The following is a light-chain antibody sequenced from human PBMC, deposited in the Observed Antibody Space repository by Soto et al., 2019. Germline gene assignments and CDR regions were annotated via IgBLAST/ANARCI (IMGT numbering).Light chain of an antibody. CDR2: DVS. CDR3: CSYTTNSLYV. J-gene: IGLJ1*01. CDR1: SSVVGAYNY. Sequence: QSVVTPPAPVSGSPGQSITLSCPGSSSVVGAYNYVSWYQKHPGKAPKLMVYDVSNRPSGVSNRFSGSKSGTTASLTIYGLQAEDEADYYCCSYTTNSLYVFGTGTKVTVL. V-gene: IGLV2-14*01.